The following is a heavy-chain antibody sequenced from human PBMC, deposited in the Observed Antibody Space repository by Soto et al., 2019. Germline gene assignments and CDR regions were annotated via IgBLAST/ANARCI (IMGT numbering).Heavy chain of an antibody. CDR2: IYYSGST. CDR1: GGSISSGDYY. J-gene: IGHJ4*02. V-gene: IGHV4-30-4*01. D-gene: IGHD4-17*01. Sequence: QVQLQESGPGLVKPSQTLSLTCTVSGGSISSGDYYWSWIRQPPGKGLEWIGYIYYSGSTYYNPSRKSRVTISVDTSKNQFSLKLSSVTAADTAVYYCARDVDYGDYVFDYWGQGTLVTVSS. CDR3: ARDVDYGDYVFDY.